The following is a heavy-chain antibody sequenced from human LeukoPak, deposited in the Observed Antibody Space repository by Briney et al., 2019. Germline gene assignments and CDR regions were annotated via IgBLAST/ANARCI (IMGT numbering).Heavy chain of an antibody. CDR2: ISAYNGNT. J-gene: IGHJ4*02. V-gene: IGHV1-18*01. Sequence: GASVKVSCKASGYTFTSYGISGVRQAPAKGLEWMGWISAYNGNTNYAQKLQCRVTMTTDTSTSTAYMELRSLRSGDTAVYYCASVDFGYWGQGTLVTVSS. CDR1: GYTFTSYG. CDR3: ASVDFGY.